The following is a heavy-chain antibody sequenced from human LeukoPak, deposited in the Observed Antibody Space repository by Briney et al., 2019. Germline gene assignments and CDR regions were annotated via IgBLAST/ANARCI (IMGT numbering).Heavy chain of an antibody. CDR1: GGTFSSYA. V-gene: IGHV1-69*05. CDR2: IIPIFGTA. D-gene: IGHD3-3*01. CDR3: ARGKGYDFWSGHLYYYYYYMDV. Sequence: GASVKVSCKASGGTFSSYAISWVRQAPGQGLEWMGGIIPIFGTANYAQKFQGRVTITTDESTSTAYMELSSLRSEDTAVYYCARGKGYDFWSGHLYYYYYYMDVWGKGTTVTVSS. J-gene: IGHJ6*03.